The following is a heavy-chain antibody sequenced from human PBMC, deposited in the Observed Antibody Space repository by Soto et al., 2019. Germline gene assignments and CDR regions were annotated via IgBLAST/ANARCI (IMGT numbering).Heavy chain of an antibody. CDR3: VKDPSSSILLMWYFDL. Sequence: EVQLLDSGGGLVQPGGSLRLSCAASGITLSNYAVTWVRQAAGRGLEWVSSINSPGNTYYADAVKGRFTISRDNSKNTLYLQMSSLRAEDTAVYYCVKDPSSSILLMWYFDLWGRGTLVTVSS. V-gene: IGHV3-23*01. CDR1: GITLSNYA. D-gene: IGHD6-13*01. CDR2: INSPGNT. J-gene: IGHJ2*01.